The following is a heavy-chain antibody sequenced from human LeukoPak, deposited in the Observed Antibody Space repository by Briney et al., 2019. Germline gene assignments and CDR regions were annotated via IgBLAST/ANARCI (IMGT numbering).Heavy chain of an antibody. CDR1: GFTFSSYA. CDR3: AKVVELLWFGELLQNFDY. CDR2: ISGSGGST. Sequence: PGGSLRLSCAASGFTFSSYAMSWVRQAPGKGLEWVSAISGSGGSTYYADSVKGRFTISRDNSKNTLYLQMTSLRAEDTAVYYSAKVVELLWFGELLQNFDYWGQGTLVTVSS. V-gene: IGHV3-23*01. J-gene: IGHJ4*02. D-gene: IGHD3-10*01.